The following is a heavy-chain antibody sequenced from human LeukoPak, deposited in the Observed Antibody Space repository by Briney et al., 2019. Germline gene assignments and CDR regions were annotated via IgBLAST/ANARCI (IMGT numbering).Heavy chain of an antibody. CDR1: GFTFSSYE. D-gene: IGHD5-24*01. CDR2: ITTSGTTI. Sequence: GGSLRLSCAASGFTFSSYEMNWVRQAPGKGLEWVSYITTSGTTIYYADSVKGRFTISRDNAKNSLHLQMNSLRAEETAVYYCAKDREMATGYYYMDVWGKGTTVTVSS. J-gene: IGHJ6*03. CDR3: AKDREMATGYYYMDV. V-gene: IGHV3-48*03.